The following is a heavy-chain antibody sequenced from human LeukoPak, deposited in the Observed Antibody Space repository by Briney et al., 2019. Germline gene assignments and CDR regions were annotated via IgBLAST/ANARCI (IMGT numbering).Heavy chain of an antibody. CDR1: GGSISSHY. V-gene: IGHV4-59*08. J-gene: IGHJ5*02. D-gene: IGHD2/OR15-2a*01. CDR2: IYYSGST. Sequence: SETLSLTCTVSGGSISSHYWSWIRQPPGKGLEWIGYIYYSGSTNYNPSLKSQVTMSVDTSKNQFSLKVISVTAADTAVYYCARLSAGFNSSYWFDPWGQGTLVTVSS. CDR3: ARLSAGFNSSYWFDP.